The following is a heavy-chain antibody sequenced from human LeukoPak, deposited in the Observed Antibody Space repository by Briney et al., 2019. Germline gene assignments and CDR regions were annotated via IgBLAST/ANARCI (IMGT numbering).Heavy chain of an antibody. D-gene: IGHD3-22*01. Sequence: SETLSLTCTVSGGSISSYYWSWIRQPPGKGLEWIGEIYHSGSTNYNPSLKSRVTISVDKSKNQFSLKLSSVTAADTAVYYCARVSYYDSSGYYSLDYWGQGTLVTVSS. CDR1: GGSISSYY. V-gene: IGHV4-59*12. CDR2: IYHSGST. J-gene: IGHJ4*02. CDR3: ARVSYYDSSGYYSLDY.